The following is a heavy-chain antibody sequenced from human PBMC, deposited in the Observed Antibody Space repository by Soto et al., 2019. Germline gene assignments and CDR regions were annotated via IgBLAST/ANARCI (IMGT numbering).Heavy chain of an antibody. J-gene: IGHJ6*02. Sequence: GASVKVSCKASGGTFSSYAISCVRQAPGQGLEWMGGIIPIFGTANYAQKFQGRVTITADESTSTAYMELSSLRSEDTAVYYCARSQSPWGYGDYVGYYYYGMDVWGQGTTVTVSS. CDR1: GGTFSSYA. CDR2: IIPIFGTA. V-gene: IGHV1-69*13. D-gene: IGHD4-17*01. CDR3: ARSQSPWGYGDYVGYYYYGMDV.